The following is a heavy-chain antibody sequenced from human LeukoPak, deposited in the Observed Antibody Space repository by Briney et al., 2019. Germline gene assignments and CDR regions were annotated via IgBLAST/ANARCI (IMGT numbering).Heavy chain of an antibody. D-gene: IGHD5-18*01. CDR1: GFSFSNYA. CDR2: LSGDGGAT. CDR3: AKGLGAYSYGALDC. Sequence: PGGSLRLSRAASGFSFSNYAMAWVRETPAKRLEWGSALSGDGGATFYADSVKGRFTICRDNSRDIPYLQMRSLRVEDTAIYYCAKGLGAYSYGALDCWGQGTLATVSS. J-gene: IGHJ4*02. V-gene: IGHV3-23*01.